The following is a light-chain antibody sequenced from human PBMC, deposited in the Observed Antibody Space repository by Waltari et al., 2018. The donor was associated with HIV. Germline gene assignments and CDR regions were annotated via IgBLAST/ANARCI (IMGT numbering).Light chain of an antibody. CDR2: SND. Sequence: QSVLTQPPSASGTPGQTVTISCSGSRSNIGSSTVNWYQQFPATAPKLLIYSNDQRPSWIPDRFSGSKAGTSSTLGITGLQTGDEADDYCETWDTSLSALVFGGGTKLTVL. V-gene: IGLV1-44*01. J-gene: IGLJ2*01. CDR3: ETWDTSLSALV. CDR1: RSNIGSST.